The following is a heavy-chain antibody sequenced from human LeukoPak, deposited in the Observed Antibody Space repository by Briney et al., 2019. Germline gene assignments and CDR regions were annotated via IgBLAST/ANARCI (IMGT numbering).Heavy chain of an antibody. D-gene: IGHD3-10*01. CDR2: IHPNSGGT. V-gene: IGHV1-2*02. J-gene: IGHJ3*02. CDR3: ARDLDYYGSGSFFNI. Sequence: GPSVKVSCKASAYTFTAYSMHWVRQAHGQGIEWMGWIHPNSGGTNYAQKFQGRLTMTRDTSITTAYMELSRLRSDDTAVYYCARDLDYYGSGSFFNIWGQETMVTVSS. CDR1: AYTFTAYS.